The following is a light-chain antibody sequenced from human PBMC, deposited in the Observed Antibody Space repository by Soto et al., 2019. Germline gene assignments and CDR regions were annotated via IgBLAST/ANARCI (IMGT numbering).Light chain of an antibody. J-gene: IGLJ1*01. CDR2: DDS. CDR1: NIGSKS. V-gene: IGLV3-21*02. CDR3: QVWDSSSDHYV. Sequence: SSELTQPPSVSVAPGQTARITCGGYNIGSKSVHWYQQKPGQAPVLVVYDDSDRPSGIPERFSGSNSGNAATLTISRVEAGDEADYYCQVWDSSSDHYVFGTGTKVTVL.